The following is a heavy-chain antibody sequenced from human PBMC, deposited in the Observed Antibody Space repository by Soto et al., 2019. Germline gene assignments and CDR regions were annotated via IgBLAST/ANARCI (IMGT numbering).Heavy chain of an antibody. Sequence: ASVKVSCKASGGTFSSYAISWVRQAPGQGLEWMGGIIPIFGTANYAQKFQGRVTITADESTSTAYMELSSLRSEDTAVYYCARDRRLPFLYSFDYWGQGTLVTVSS. D-gene: IGHD3-16*01. J-gene: IGHJ4*02. V-gene: IGHV1-69*13. CDR2: IIPIFGTA. CDR1: GGTFSSYA. CDR3: ARDRRLPFLYSFDY.